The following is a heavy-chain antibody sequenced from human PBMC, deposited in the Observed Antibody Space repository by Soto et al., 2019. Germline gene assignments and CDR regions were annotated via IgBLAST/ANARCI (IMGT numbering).Heavy chain of an antibody. V-gene: IGHV4-59*08. CDR1: GGSISSYY. D-gene: IGHD3-10*01. J-gene: IGHJ4*02. CDR3: ARQDAFGEYHFDY. CDR2: IYYSGST. Sequence: SETLSLTCTVSGGSISSYYWSWIRQPPGKGLEWIGYIYYSGSTNYNPSLKSRVTISVDTSKNQFSLKLSSVTAADTAVYYCARQDAFGEYHFDYWGQGTLVTVSS.